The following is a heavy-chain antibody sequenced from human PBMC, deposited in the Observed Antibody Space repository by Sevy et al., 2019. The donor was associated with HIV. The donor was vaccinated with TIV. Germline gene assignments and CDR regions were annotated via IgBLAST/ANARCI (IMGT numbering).Heavy chain of an antibody. CDR2: IWFDGSNT. D-gene: IGHD4-17*01. V-gene: IGHV3-33*01. CDR1: GFTFSTYG. CDR3: AREGSYGDYMLSYYYGMDV. J-gene: IGHJ6*02. Sequence: GGSLRLSCAASGFTFSTYGMHWVRQAPGKGLEWVAVIWFDGSNTYYADSVKGRFTISRDIAKNTLHLQMNSLRAEDTAVYYCAREGSYGDYMLSYYYGMDVWGQGTTVTVSS.